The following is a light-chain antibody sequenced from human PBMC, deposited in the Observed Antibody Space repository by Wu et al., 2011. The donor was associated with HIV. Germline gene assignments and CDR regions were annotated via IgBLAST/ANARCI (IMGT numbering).Light chain of an antibody. V-gene: IGKV1-27*01. Sequence: DIQMTQSPSSLSASVGDRVTITCRASQGISNFLAWYQQKPGKPPKVLIYAASTLQSGVPSRFSGSGSGTDFTLTISRLDPEDFAVYYCQQYGGSPHTFGQGDQGGNRT. CDR3: QQYGGSPHT. CDR1: QGISNF. J-gene: IGKJ1*01. CDR2: AAS.